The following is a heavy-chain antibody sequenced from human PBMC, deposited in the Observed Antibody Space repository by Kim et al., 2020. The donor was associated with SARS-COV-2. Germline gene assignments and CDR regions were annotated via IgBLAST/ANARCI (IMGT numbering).Heavy chain of an antibody. J-gene: IGHJ5*02. V-gene: IGHV3-33*01. CDR3: ASGYGWFDP. CDR1: GFTFSSYA. CDR2: IWYDGSNK. D-gene: IGHD5-12*01. Sequence: GGSLRLSCAASGFTFSSYAMHWVRQAPGKGLEWVAVIWYDGSNKYYADSVKGRFTISRDNSKNTLYLQMNSLRAEDTAVYYCASGYGWFDPWGQGTLVTVSS.